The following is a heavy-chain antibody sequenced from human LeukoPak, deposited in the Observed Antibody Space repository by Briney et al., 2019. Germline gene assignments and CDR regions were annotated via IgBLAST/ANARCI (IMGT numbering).Heavy chain of an antibody. CDR3: ARVSSGWYDY. J-gene: IGHJ4*02. D-gene: IGHD6-19*01. Sequence: ASVKVSCKATGYTFTGYYMHWVRQAPGQGLEWMGRINPNSGGTNYEQKFQGRVTMTRDTSISTAYMELSRLRSDDTAVYYCARVSSGWYDYWGQGTLVTASS. V-gene: IGHV1-2*06. CDR1: GYTFTGYY. CDR2: INPNSGGT.